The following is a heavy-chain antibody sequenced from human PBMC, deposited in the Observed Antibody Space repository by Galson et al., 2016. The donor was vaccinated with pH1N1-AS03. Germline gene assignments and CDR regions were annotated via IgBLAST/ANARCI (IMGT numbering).Heavy chain of an antibody. CDR1: GHIFANYW. D-gene: IGHD6-6*01. J-gene: IGHJ6*02. Sequence: QSGAEVKKPGESLKISCKGSGHIFANYWIGWVRQTPGKGLEWMGLIYPGDPDTRYSPSFQGQVTISADKSLSPAYLQWSSLKASDTAMYYCASSRIAAHTYYYHGIDVWGQGTTVTVSS. V-gene: IGHV5-51*01. CDR2: IYPGDPDT. CDR3: ASSRIAAHTYYYHGIDV.